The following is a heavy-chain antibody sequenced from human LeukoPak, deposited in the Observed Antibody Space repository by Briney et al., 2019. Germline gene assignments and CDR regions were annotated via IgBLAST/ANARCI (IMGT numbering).Heavy chain of an antibody. CDR3: TSYGSGSYYNVGGY. Sequence: PGGSLRLSCTASGFTFGDYAMSWVRQAPGKGLEWVGFIRSKAYGGTTEYAASVKGRFTISRDDSKSIAYLQMNSLKTEDTAVYYCTSYGSGSYYNVGGYWGQGTLVTVSS. CDR2: IRSKAYGGTT. D-gene: IGHD3-10*01. J-gene: IGHJ4*02. CDR1: GFTFGDYA. V-gene: IGHV3-49*04.